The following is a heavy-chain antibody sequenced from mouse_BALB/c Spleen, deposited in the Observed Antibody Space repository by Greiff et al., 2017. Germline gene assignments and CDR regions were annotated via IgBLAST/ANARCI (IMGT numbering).Heavy chain of an antibody. CDR1: GFNIKDTY. V-gene: IGHV14-3*02. J-gene: IGHJ4*01. CDR3: ARPPYDYDDAMDY. D-gene: IGHD2-4*01. Sequence: EVQLVESGAELVKPGASVKLSCTASGFNIKDTYMHWVKQRPEQGLEWIGRIDPANGNTKYDPKFQGKATITADTSSNTAYLQLSSLTSEDTAVYYCARPPYDYDDAMDYWGQGTSVTVSS. CDR2: IDPANGNT.